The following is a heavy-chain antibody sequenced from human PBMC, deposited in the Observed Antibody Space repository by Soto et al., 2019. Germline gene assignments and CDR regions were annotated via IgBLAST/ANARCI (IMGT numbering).Heavy chain of an antibody. CDR2: IYWDDDK. CDR3: AHRLWGYDSSGYYRD. Sequence: GLDLEWLALIYWDDDKRYSPSLKSRLTITKDTSKNQVVLTMTNMDPVDTATYYCAHRLWGYDSSGYYRDWGQGTLVTVSS. J-gene: IGHJ4*02. D-gene: IGHD3-22*01. V-gene: IGHV2-5*02.